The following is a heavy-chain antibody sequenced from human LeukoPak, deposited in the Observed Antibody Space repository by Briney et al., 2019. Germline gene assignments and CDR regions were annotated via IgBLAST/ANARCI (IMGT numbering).Heavy chain of an antibody. J-gene: IGHJ3*02. CDR2: INPNSGGT. V-gene: IGHV1-2*02. CDR3: ARDYRPRDGYIDAFDI. CDR1: GYTFTGYY. Sequence: ASVKVSCKASGYTFTGYYMHWVRQAPGQGLEWMGWINPNSGGTNYAQKFQGRITMTRDTSISTAYMELSRLRSDDTAVYYCARDYRPRDGYIDAFDIWGQGTMVTVSS. D-gene: IGHD5-24*01.